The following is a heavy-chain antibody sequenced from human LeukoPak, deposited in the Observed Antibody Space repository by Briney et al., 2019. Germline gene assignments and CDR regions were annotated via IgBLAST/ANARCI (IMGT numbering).Heavy chain of an antibody. CDR2: IYYSGTT. CDR1: GGSISSGAYS. Sequence: PSETLSLTCTVSGGSISSGAYSWNWIRQHPGKGLEWIGYIYYSGTTYYNPFLKSRVTISVDTSNNQFSLKLSSVTAADTAVYYCARDVQGYSYGSNWFDPWGQGTLVTVSS. D-gene: IGHD5-18*01. CDR3: ARDVQGYSYGSNWFDP. J-gene: IGHJ5*02. V-gene: IGHV4-31*03.